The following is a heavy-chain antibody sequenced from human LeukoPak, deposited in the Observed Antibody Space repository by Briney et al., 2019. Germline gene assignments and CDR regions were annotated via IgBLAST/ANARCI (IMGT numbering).Heavy chain of an antibody. Sequence: GESLKISCAASGFTVSSSYMTWVRQAPGKGLEWVLVIYSGGSTHYAGSVKGRFTISRDNSKNTVYLQMNSLRAEDTAVYHCARAPYSSSWYFDYWGQGTLVTVSS. CDR2: IYSGGST. V-gene: IGHV3-66*01. J-gene: IGHJ4*02. CDR3: ARAPYSSSWYFDY. CDR1: GFTVSSSY. D-gene: IGHD6-13*01.